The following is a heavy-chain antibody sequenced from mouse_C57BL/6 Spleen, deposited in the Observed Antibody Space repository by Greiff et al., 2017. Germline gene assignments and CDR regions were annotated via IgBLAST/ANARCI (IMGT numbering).Heavy chain of an antibody. Sequence: ELQGVESGGGLVQPGGSLSLSCAASGFTFTDYYMSWVRQPPGKALEWLGFIRNKANGYTTEYSASVKGRFTISRDNSQSILYLQMNALRAEDSATYYCARYDYGGSWFAYWGQGTLVTVSA. D-gene: IGHD2-4*01. CDR3: ARYDYGGSWFAY. J-gene: IGHJ3*01. CDR2: IRNKANGYTT. CDR1: GFTFTDYY. V-gene: IGHV7-3*01.